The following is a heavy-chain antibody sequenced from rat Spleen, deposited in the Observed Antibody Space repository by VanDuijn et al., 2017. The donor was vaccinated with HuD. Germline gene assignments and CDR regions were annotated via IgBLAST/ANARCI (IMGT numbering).Heavy chain of an antibody. J-gene: IGHJ1*01. V-gene: IGHV5S13*01. CDR3: ARQGPYVYYGLPEWYFDF. CDR2: ISTSGGVI. Sequence: EVQLVESGGGLVQPGRSLKLSCAASGFTFSNYDMAWVRQAPTKGLEWVASISTSGGVIYYPDSVKGRFTISRHNAQNTLYLQMNSLRSEDTATYYCARQGPYVYYGLPEWYFDFWGPGTMVTVSS. CDR1: GFTFSNYD. D-gene: IGHD1-6*01.